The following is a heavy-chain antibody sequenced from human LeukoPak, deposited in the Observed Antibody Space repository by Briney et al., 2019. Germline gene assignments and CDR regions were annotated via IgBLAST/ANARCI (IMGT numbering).Heavy chain of an antibody. Sequence: GASVKVSCKASGYTFTGYYMHWVRQAPGQGLEWMGWINPNSGGTNYAQKFQGRGTMTRDTSISTAYMELSRLRSDDTAVYYCARAIAAAGKIVDYWGQGTLVTVSS. J-gene: IGHJ4*02. CDR2: INPNSGGT. D-gene: IGHD6-13*01. V-gene: IGHV1-2*02. CDR1: GYTFTGYY. CDR3: ARAIAAAGKIVDY.